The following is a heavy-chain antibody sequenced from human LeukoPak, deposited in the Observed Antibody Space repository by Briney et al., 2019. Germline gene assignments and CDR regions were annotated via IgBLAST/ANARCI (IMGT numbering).Heavy chain of an antibody. Sequence: GGTLRLSCAASGFTFSNYGMSWVRQAPGKGLEWVANIKKDGSEKYHVDSVKGRFTISRDNAKNSLYLQMNSLRAEDTAVYYCARDLYRIVVVPHYFDYWGQGTLVTVSS. CDR1: GFTFSNYG. V-gene: IGHV3-7*01. D-gene: IGHD3-22*01. CDR3: ARDLYRIVVVPHYFDY. J-gene: IGHJ4*02. CDR2: IKKDGSEK.